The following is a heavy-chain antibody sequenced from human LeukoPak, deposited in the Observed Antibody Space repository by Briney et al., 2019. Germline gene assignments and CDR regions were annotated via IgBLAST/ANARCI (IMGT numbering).Heavy chain of an antibody. D-gene: IGHD2-2*01. CDR1: GGSISSYY. Sequence: SETLSLTCTVSGGSISSYYWSWIRQPPGKGLEWIGYIYYSGSTNYNPSLKSRVTISVDTSKNQFSLKLSSVTAADTAVYYCAXXLXXXXSTSCYDYYYGMDVWGQGTTVTVSS. CDR3: AXXLXXXXSTSCYDYYYGMDV. V-gene: IGHV4-59*01. CDR2: IYYSGST. J-gene: IGHJ6*02.